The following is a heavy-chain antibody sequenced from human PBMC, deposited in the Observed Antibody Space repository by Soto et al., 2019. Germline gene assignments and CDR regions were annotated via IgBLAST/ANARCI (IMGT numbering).Heavy chain of an antibody. Sequence: SETLSLTCTVSGGSISSGGYYWSWIRQHPGKGLEWIGYIYYSGSTYYNPSLKSRVTISVDTSKNQFSLKLSSVTAADTAVYYCARGGCISTSCYNYYYGMDVWGQGTTVTV. V-gene: IGHV4-31*03. CDR2: IYYSGST. CDR3: ARGGCISTSCYNYYYGMDV. J-gene: IGHJ6*02. D-gene: IGHD2-2*02. CDR1: GGSISSGGYY.